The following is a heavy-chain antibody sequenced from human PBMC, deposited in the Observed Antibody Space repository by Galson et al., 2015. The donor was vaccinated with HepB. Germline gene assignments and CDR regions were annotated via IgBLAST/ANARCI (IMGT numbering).Heavy chain of an antibody. Sequence: SSYGMHWVRQAPGKGLECVAVISYDGSNKYYADSVKGRFTISRDNSKNTLYLQMNSLGAEDTAVYYCAKDLVGDSGYDYSGYWGQGTLVTVSS. D-gene: IGHD5-12*01. CDR2: ISYDGSNK. J-gene: IGHJ4*02. CDR3: AKDLVGDSGYDYSGY. CDR1: SSYG. V-gene: IGHV3-30*18.